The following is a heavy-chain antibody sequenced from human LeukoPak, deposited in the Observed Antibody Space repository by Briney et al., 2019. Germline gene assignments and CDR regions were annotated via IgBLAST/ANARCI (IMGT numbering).Heavy chain of an antibody. CDR2: IYHDGNT. V-gene: IGHV4-34*01. CDR1: GESFNRYY. D-gene: IGHD5-12*01. J-gene: IGHJ4*02. CDR3: ARLDISTTWYAFDY. Sequence: KPSETLSLTCAVYGESFNRYYWSWIRQPPGKGLEWIAEIYHDGNTNYNPSLKSRVTISVDTSNNHFSLKLTSVTAADTAVYYCARLDISTTWYAFDYWGQGTLVTVSS.